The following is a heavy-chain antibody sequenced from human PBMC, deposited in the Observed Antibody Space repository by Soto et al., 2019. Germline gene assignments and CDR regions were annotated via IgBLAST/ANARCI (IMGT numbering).Heavy chain of an antibody. CDR3: AKEILTNIAAAMSMDV. CDR1: GFTFSSYG. V-gene: IGHV3-30*18. CDR2: ISYDGSNK. D-gene: IGHD6-13*01. Sequence: PGGSLRLSCAASGFTFSSYGMHWVRQAPGKGLEWVAVISYDGSNKYYADSVKGRFTISRDNSKNTLYLQMNSLRAEDTAVYYCAKEILTNIAAAMSMDVWGQGTMVTVSS. J-gene: IGHJ6*02.